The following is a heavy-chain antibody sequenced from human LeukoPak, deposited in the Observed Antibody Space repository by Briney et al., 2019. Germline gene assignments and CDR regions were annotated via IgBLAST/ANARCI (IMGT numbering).Heavy chain of an antibody. V-gene: IGHV3-30*02. Sequence: QAGGSLRLSCAASGFTLSSYGMHWVRQAPGKGLEWAAFIRYDGSNKYYADSVKGRFTISRDNSKNTLYLQMNSLRAEDTAVYYCAIPEGTRDYWGQGTLVTVSS. CDR1: GFTLSSYG. D-gene: IGHD1-1*01. CDR2: IRYDGSNK. CDR3: AIPEGTRDY. J-gene: IGHJ4*02.